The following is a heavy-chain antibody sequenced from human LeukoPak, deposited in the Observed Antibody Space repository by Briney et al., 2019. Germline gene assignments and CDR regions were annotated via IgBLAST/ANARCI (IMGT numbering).Heavy chain of an antibody. CDR1: GFTVSSNY. J-gene: IGHJ4*02. Sequence: PGGSLRLSCAASGFTVSSNYMSWVRQAPGKGLEWVSVIYSGGSTYYADSVKGRFTISRDNSKNTLYLQMNSLRAEDTAVYYCARQYYYDSSGPIDYWGQGTLVTVS. D-gene: IGHD3-22*01. CDR2: IYSGGST. CDR3: ARQYYYDSSGPIDY. V-gene: IGHV3-66*04.